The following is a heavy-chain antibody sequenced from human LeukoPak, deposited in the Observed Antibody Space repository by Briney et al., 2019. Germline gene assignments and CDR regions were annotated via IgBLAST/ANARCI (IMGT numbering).Heavy chain of an antibody. CDR3: ARGAYSGSYYYHYYYYYYMDV. Sequence: GASVKVSCKASGYTFTSYAMNWVRQATGQGLEWMGWMNPNSGNTGYAQKFQGRVTMTRNTSISTAYMELSSLRSEDTAVYYCARGAYSGSYYYHYYYYYYMDVWGKGTTVTISS. D-gene: IGHD3-10*01. V-gene: IGHV1-8*02. J-gene: IGHJ6*03. CDR2: MNPNSGNT. CDR1: GYTFTSYA.